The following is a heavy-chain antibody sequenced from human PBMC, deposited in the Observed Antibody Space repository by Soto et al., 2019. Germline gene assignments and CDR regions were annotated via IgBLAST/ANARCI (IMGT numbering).Heavy chain of an antibody. J-gene: IGHJ6*03. CDR2: TYYTGRT. CDR3: ARNQAGTVFGLPTHFYSMHV. CDR1: GGSVSDYY. V-gene: IGHV4-59*02. D-gene: IGHD3-3*01. Sequence: SETLSLTCTVSGGSVSDYYWRWILQAPGKGLEWIGYTYYTGRTDSNPSLKSRLSMSVDTSKNQFSLELTSVTAADTAVYYCARNQAGTVFGLPTHFYSMHVWGKGTTVNVSS.